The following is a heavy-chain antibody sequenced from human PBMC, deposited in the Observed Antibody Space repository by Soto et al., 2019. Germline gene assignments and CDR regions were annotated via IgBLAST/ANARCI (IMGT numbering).Heavy chain of an antibody. D-gene: IGHD7-27*01. J-gene: IGHJ3*02. CDR3: AKGDTGDAFDI. Sequence: GESLKISCAASGFTFSSYAMSWVRQAPGKGLEWVSAISGSGGSTYYADSVKGRFTISRDNSKNTLYLQMNSLRAEDTAVYYCAKGDTGDAFDIWGQGTMVTVSS. CDR1: GFTFSSYA. CDR2: ISGSGGST. V-gene: IGHV3-23*01.